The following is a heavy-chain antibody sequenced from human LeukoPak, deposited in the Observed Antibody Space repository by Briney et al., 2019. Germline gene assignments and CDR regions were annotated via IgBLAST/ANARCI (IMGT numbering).Heavy chain of an antibody. V-gene: IGHV3-21*01. CDR1: AFTFSSYS. Sequence: PGGSLRLSCAASAFTFSSYSMNWVRQAPGKGLEWVSSISSSSSYIYYADSVKGRFTISRDNAKNSLYLQMNSLRAEDTAVYYCARVLTRYSSSSAASGFDYWGQGTLVTVSS. CDR2: ISSSSSYI. CDR3: ARVLTRYSSSSAASGFDY. J-gene: IGHJ4*02. D-gene: IGHD6-6*01.